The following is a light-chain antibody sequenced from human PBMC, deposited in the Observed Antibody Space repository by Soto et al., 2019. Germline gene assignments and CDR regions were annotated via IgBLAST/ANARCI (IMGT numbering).Light chain of an antibody. CDR3: QQYGSSPLT. CDR1: QSVSSSY. V-gene: IGKV3-20*01. J-gene: IGKJ4*01. Sequence: EIVLTQSPGTLSLSPGAIATLSCRASQSVSSSYLAWYQQKPGQAPRLLIYGASSRATGIPDRFSGSGAGTDFTLTISRLEPEDFAVYDCQQYGSSPLTLGGGTKGEIK. CDR2: GAS.